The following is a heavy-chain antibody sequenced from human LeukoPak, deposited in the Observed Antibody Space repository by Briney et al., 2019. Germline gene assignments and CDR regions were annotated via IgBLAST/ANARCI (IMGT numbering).Heavy chain of an antibody. V-gene: IGHV4-61*01. CDR3: ARGLYNTYTWELGAFDI. J-gene: IGHJ3*02. CDR1: GVSISSGSYY. Sequence: PSETLSLTCTVSGVSISSGSYYWRWLRQPPGKGLEWIGYIYYSGSTNYNPSLKSRVTISVDTSKNQFSLKLSSVTAADTAVYYCARGLYNTYTWELGAFDIWGQGTMVTVSS. D-gene: IGHD1-26*01. CDR2: IYYSGST.